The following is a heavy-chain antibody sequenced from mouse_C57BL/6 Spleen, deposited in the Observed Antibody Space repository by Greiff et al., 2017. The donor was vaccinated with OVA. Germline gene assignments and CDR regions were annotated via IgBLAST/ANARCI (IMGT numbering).Heavy chain of an antibody. Sequence: EVMLVESGGGLVKPGGSLKLSCAASGFTFSDYGMHWVRQAPEKGLEWVAYISSGSSTIYYADTVKGRFTISRDNAKNTLFLQMTSLRSEDTAMYYCARGHYSNSFAYWGQGTLVTVSA. CDR3: ARGHYSNSFAY. D-gene: IGHD2-5*01. J-gene: IGHJ3*01. CDR1: GFTFSDYG. CDR2: ISSGSSTI. V-gene: IGHV5-17*01.